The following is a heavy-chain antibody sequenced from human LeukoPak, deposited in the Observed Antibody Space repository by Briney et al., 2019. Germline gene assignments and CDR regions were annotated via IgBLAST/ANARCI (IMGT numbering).Heavy chain of an antibody. Sequence: GGSLRLSCVVSGIKLSNYGMSWVRQAPGKGLEWVSGIREAGGGTKYADSVKGRFTISRDNAKNSLYLQMNSLRAEDTAVYYCARDHPTTVVTFDYWGQGTLVTVSS. D-gene: IGHD4-23*01. CDR2: IREAGGGT. J-gene: IGHJ4*02. CDR3: ARDHPTTVVTFDY. V-gene: IGHV3-23*01. CDR1: GIKLSNYG.